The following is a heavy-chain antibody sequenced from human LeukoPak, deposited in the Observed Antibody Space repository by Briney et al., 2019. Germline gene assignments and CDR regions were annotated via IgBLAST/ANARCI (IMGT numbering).Heavy chain of an antibody. Sequence: SVKMFCKASGFTFTSSAMKRVRQARGQRLEWIGWIVVGSGNTNYAQKFQERVTITRDMSTSTAYMELSSLRSEDTAVYYCAADQSYFGSSGPIGYWGQATLVTVSS. J-gene: IGHJ4*02. CDR2: IVVGSGNT. CDR1: GFTFTSSA. D-gene: IGHD3-22*01. CDR3: AADQSYFGSSGPIGY. V-gene: IGHV1-58*02.